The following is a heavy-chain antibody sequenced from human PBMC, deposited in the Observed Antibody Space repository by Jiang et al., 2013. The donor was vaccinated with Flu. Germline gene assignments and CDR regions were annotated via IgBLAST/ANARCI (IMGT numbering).Heavy chain of an antibody. CDR3: ARDKGAEYFQH. J-gene: IGHJ1*01. CDR2: IYHMGAP. V-gene: IGHV4-30-2*01. Sequence: IYHMGAPTQPSLKSRVTISVDRSKNQXSLKLSSVTAADTAVYYCARDKGAEYFQHWGQGTLVTVSS.